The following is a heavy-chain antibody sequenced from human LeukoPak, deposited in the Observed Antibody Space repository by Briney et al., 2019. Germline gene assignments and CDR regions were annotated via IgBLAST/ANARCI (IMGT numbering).Heavy chain of an antibody. CDR2: INHSGNT. CDR1: GESFSSYY. V-gene: IGHV4-34*01. D-gene: IGHD5-24*01. Sequence: SETLSLTCAVYGESFSSYYWSWIRQPPGKGLEWIGEINHSGNTNYNPSLKSRVTISVDTSKNQFSLKLSSVTAADTAVYYCARVDGDVYNIPDSWGQGTLVTVSS. J-gene: IGHJ4*02. CDR3: ARVDGDVYNIPDS.